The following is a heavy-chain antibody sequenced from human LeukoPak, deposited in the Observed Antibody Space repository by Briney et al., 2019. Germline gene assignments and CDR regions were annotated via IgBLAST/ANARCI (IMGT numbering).Heavy chain of an antibody. CDR1: GFTVSSNY. CDR3: ARVLSGSYAY. Sequence: GGSLRLSRAASGFTVSSNYMSWVRQAPGKGLEWVSVIYSGGSTYYADSVKGRFTVSRDNSKNTLYLQMNSLRAEDTAVYYCARVLSGSYAYWGQGTLVTVSS. J-gene: IGHJ4*02. CDR2: IYSGGST. V-gene: IGHV3-53*01. D-gene: IGHD1-26*01.